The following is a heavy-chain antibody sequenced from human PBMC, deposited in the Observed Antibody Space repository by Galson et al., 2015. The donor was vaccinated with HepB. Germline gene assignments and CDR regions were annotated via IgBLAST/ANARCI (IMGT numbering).Heavy chain of an antibody. V-gene: IGHV4-4*02. Sequence: SETLSLTCAVSGGSISSSNWWSWVRQPPGKGLEWIGEIYHSGSTNYNPSLKSRVTISVDKSKNQFSLKLSSVTAADTAVYYCARMILVGALGGYYYYYMDVWGKGTTVTVSS. CDR3: ARMILVGALGGYYYYYMDV. CDR1: GGSISSSNW. D-gene: IGHD1-26*01. J-gene: IGHJ6*03. CDR2: IYHSGST.